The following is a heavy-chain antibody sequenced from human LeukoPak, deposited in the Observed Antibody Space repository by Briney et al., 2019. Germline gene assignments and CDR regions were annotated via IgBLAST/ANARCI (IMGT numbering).Heavy chain of an antibody. J-gene: IGHJ5*02. V-gene: IGHV4-59*01. CDR1: GGSLSSYY. CDR2: IYYSGST. Sequence: SETLSLTCTVSGGSLSSYYWSWIRQPPGKGLKWIGYIYYSGSTNYNPSLKSRVTISVDTSKNQFSLKLSSVTAADTAVYYCARAGEYYDSSGYYYGWFDPWGQGTLVTVSS. CDR3: ARAGEYYDSSGYYYGWFDP. D-gene: IGHD3-22*01.